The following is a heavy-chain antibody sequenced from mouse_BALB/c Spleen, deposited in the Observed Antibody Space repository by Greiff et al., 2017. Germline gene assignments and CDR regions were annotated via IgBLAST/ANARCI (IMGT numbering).Heavy chain of an antibody. J-gene: IGHJ3*01. Sequence: VQLQQSGAELAKPGASVKMSCKASGYTFTSYWMHWVKQRPGQGLEWIGYINPSTGYTEYNQKFKDKATLTADKSSSTAYMQLSSLTSEDSAVYYCARLITTATGAYWGQGTLVTVSA. CDR3: ARLITTATGAY. V-gene: IGHV1-7*01. CDR2: INPSTGYT. CDR1: GYTFTSYW. D-gene: IGHD1-2*01.